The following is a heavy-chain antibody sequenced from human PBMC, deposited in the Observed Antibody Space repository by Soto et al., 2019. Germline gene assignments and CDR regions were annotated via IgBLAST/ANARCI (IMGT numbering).Heavy chain of an antibody. CDR2: IYPGDSDT. Sequence: PGESLKISCKGSGYSFTSYWIGWVRQMPGKGLEWVGIIYPGDSDTRYSPSFQGQVTISADKSISTAYLQWSSLKASDTAMYYCARQWNYDILTGHPDYWGQGTLVTVSS. J-gene: IGHJ4*02. V-gene: IGHV5-51*01. D-gene: IGHD3-9*01. CDR1: GYSFTSYW. CDR3: ARQWNYDILTGHPDY.